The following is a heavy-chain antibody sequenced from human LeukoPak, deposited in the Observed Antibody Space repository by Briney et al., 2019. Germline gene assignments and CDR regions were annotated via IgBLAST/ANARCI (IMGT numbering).Heavy chain of an antibody. V-gene: IGHV4-38-2*02. CDR3: ARTTEYSSGLVLFDY. CDR1: GYSISSGYY. CDR2: IYHSGST. Sequence: SETLSLTCTVSGYSISSGYYWGWIRQPPGKGLEWIGSIYHSGSTYYNPSLKSRVTISVDTSKNQFSLKLSSVTAADTAVYYCARTTEYSSGLVLFDYWGQGTLVTVSS. D-gene: IGHD6-19*01. J-gene: IGHJ4*02.